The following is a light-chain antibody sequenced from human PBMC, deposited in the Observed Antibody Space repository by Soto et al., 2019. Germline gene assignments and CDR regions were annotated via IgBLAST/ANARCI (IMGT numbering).Light chain of an antibody. CDR3: SSYIDMDNSVT. V-gene: IGLV2-8*01. Sequence: QSVLTQPPSASGSPGQSVTIPCTGSTGATSGHKYVAWYQHHPGEVPKLLIYEDSKRPSGVPDRFSASRAGNTASLTVSGLQSDDEALYYCSSYIDMDNSVTFGGGTKLTV. CDR2: EDS. J-gene: IGLJ2*01. CDR1: TGATSGHKY.